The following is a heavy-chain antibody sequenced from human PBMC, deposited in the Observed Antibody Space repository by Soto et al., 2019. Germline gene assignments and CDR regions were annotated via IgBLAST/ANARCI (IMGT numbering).Heavy chain of an antibody. V-gene: IGHV4-39*01. CDR1: GGSISIINHY. Sequence: QLQLQESGPGLVKPSETLSLTCAVSGGSISIINHYWGWIRQPPGKGLEWLGCIFYRGTTYYNPSLKSRVTISVDTSKNQFALKLSSVTAAVTAVYYCARYYDTFDYWGQGTLVTVSS. D-gene: IGHD3-22*01. CDR2: IFYRGTT. J-gene: IGHJ4*02. CDR3: ARYYDTFDY.